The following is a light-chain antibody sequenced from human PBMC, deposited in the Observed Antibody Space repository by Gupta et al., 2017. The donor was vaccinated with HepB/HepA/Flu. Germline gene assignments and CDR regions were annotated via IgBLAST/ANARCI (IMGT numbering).Light chain of an antibody. J-gene: IGLJ1*01. CDR3: NCRESSGSHV. CDR2: GKN. V-gene: IGLV3-19*01. CDR1: SLRSYY. Sequence: SSVLPQDPAVSVALGQTVRITCQGDSLRSYYASWYQQTPGPAPVLVIYGKNNRPAWIPDRFSGSSSGNTASLTITGAQAEEEADYYCNCRESSGSHVFGTGTKVTVL.